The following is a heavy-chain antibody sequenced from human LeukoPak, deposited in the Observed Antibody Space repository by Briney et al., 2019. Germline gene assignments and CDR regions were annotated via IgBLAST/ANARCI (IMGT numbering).Heavy chain of an antibody. CDR1: GGSFSDYY. CDR2: INHSGST. V-gene: IGHV4-34*01. Sequence: SETLSLTCAVYGGSFSDYYWSWIRQPPGKGLEWIGEINHSGSTNYSPSLKSRVTISVDTSKNQFSLKLSSVTAADTAVYYCARGNYYDSSGAFDYWGQGTLVTVSS. D-gene: IGHD3-22*01. J-gene: IGHJ4*02. CDR3: ARGNYYDSSGAFDY.